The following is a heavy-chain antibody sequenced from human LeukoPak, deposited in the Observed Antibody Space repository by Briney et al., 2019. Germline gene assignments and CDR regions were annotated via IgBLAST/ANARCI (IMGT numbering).Heavy chain of an antibody. CDR3: ARGALGIAAAGSDFDY. V-gene: IGHV3-7*03. CDR2: IKQDGSEK. J-gene: IGHJ4*02. D-gene: IGHD6-13*01. Sequence: GGSLRLSCAASGFTFSSYWMSWVRLAPGKGLEWVANIKQDGSEKYSVDSVRGRFTISRDNAKNSLYLQMNSLRAEDTAVYYCARGALGIAAAGSDFDYWGQGTLVTVSS. CDR1: GFTFSSYW.